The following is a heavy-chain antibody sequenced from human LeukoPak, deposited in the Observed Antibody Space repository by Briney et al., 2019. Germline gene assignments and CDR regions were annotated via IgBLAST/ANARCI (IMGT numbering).Heavy chain of an antibody. V-gene: IGHV1-8*01. CDR2: MNPNSGNT. Sequence: ASVKVSCKASGSTFTSYDINWVRQATGQGLEWMGWMNPNSGNTGYAQKFQGRFTMTRNTSISTAYMELSSLRSEDTAVYYCARDGATMIVGPPSDTTLDAFDIWGQGTMVTVSS. CDR1: GSTFTSYD. J-gene: IGHJ3*02. CDR3: ARDGATMIVGPPSDTTLDAFDI. D-gene: IGHD3-22*01.